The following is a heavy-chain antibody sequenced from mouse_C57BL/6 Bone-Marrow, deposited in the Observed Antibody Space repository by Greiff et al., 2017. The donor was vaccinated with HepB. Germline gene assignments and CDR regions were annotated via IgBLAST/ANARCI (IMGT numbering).Heavy chain of an antibody. J-gene: IGHJ2*01. CDR1: GFTFSDFY. V-gene: IGHV7-1*01. CDR2: SRNKANDYTT. D-gene: IGHD4-1*01. Sequence: EVNVVESGGGLVQSGRSLRLSCATSGFTFSDFYMEWVRQAPGKGLEWIAASRNKANDYTTEYSASVKGRFIVSRDTSQSILYLQMNALRAEDTAIYYCARDALTGTGFDYWGQGTTLTVSS. CDR3: ARDALTGTGFDY.